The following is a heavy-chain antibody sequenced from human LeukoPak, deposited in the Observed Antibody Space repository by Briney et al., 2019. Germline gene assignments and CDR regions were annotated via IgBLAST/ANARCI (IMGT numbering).Heavy chain of an antibody. CDR3: AGSSEWELLQL. D-gene: IGHD1-26*01. J-gene: IGHJ4*02. V-gene: IGHV3-30*04. Sequence: GRSLRLSCAASGFTFSSYAIHWVRQAQGKGLEWVAVISYDGSNKYYADSVKGRFTISRDNSKNTLYLQMNSLGAEDTAVYYCAGSSEWELLQLWGQGTLVTVSS. CDR1: GFTFSSYA. CDR2: ISYDGSNK.